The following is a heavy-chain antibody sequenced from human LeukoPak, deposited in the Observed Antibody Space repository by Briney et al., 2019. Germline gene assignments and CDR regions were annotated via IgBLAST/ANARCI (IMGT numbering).Heavy chain of an antibody. D-gene: IGHD3-3*01. CDR3: ASTIFGVVTVYYYYGMDV. Sequence: ASVKVSCKASGYTFTSYDINWVRQATGQGLEWMGWMNPNSGGTNYAQKFQGRVTMTRDTSISTAYMELSRLRSDDTAVYYCASTIFGVVTVYYYYGMDVWGQGTTVTVSS. CDR1: GYTFTSYD. V-gene: IGHV1-2*02. CDR2: MNPNSGGT. J-gene: IGHJ6*02.